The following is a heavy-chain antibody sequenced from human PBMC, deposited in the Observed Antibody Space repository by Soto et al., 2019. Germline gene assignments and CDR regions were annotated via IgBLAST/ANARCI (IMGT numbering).Heavy chain of an antibody. D-gene: IGHD4-17*01. Sequence: QVQLQESGPGLVKPSETLSLTCTVSGGSVSSGRYYWSWIRQQPPGKGLEWIGYLDYSGTTNYNPPLKGRVTISVDTSTNQFSLRLSAVTAADTAVYYCASAYGDPRPFDSWGQGTLVTVSS. CDR2: LDYSGTT. CDR3: ASAYGDPRPFDS. V-gene: IGHV4-61*01. CDR1: GGSVSSGRYY. J-gene: IGHJ4*02.